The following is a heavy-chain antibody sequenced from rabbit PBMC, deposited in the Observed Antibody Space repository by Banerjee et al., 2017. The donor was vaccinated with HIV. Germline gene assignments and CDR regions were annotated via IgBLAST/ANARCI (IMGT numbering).Heavy chain of an antibody. CDR1: GFSFSSSYW. J-gene: IGHJ4*01. D-gene: IGHD4-1*01. Sequence: QSLEESGGDLVKPGASLTLTCTASGFSFSSSYWICWVRQAPGKGLEWIACIYVGSANSTCYATWAKGRFPISKTSSTTVTLQMTSLTAADTATYFCARDLAGVIGWNFNLWGPGTLVTVS. CDR3: ARDLAGVIGWNFNL. CDR2: IYVGSANST. V-gene: IGHV1S40*01.